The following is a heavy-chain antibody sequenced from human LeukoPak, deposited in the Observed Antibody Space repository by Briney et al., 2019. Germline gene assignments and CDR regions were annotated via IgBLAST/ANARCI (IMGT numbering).Heavy chain of an antibody. CDR2: ISYDGSNK. CDR1: GFTFSSYG. V-gene: IGHV3-30*03. Sequence: PGRSLRLSCAASGFTFSSYGMHWVRQAPGKGLEWVAVISYDGSNKYYADSVKGRFTISRDNSKNTLYLQMNSLRAEDTAVFYCARDLNVDIVHTIPAPDAFDIWGQGTMATVSS. CDR3: ARDLNVDIVHTIPAPDAFDI. J-gene: IGHJ3*02. D-gene: IGHD5-12*01.